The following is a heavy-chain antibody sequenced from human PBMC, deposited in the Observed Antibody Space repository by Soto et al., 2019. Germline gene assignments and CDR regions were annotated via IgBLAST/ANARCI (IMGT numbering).Heavy chain of an antibody. Sequence: QVQLVQSGAEVKKPGASVKVSCKASGYTFTNYGINWVRQAPGQGLEWLGWVSAYNGERRYAQRVQARVIMTTDTSTTTAYMELRSLRSDDTAVYYSSRGTSIPASGDYWGQGTLVTVSS. CDR3: SRGTSIPASGDY. J-gene: IGHJ4*01. CDR2: VSAYNGER. D-gene: IGHD6-6*01. V-gene: IGHV1-18*01. CDR1: GYTFTNYG.